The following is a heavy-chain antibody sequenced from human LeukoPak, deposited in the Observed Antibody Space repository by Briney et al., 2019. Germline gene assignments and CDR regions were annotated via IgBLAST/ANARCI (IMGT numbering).Heavy chain of an antibody. CDR3: ARAGYRSYFDY. J-gene: IGHJ4*02. V-gene: IGHV1-24*01. Sequence: ASVKVSCKVSGYTLTELSMHWVRQAPGKGLEWMGGFDPEDGETIYAQKFQGRVTMTRDTSTSTVYMELSSLRSEDTAVYYCARAGYRSYFDYWGQGTLVTVSS. CDR1: GYTLTELS. D-gene: IGHD5-24*01. CDR2: FDPEDGET.